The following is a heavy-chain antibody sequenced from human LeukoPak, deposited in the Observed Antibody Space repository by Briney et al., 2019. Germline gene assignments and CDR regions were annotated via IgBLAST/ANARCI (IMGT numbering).Heavy chain of an antibody. J-gene: IGHJ6*02. CDR1: GFTFSSYA. CDR2: ISGSGGST. V-gene: IGHV3-23*01. CDR3: AKSDSGWTYYYYGMDV. D-gene: IGHD6-19*01. Sequence: PGGSLRLSCAASGFTFSSYAMSWVRQAPGKGLEWVSAISGSGGSTYCADSVKGRFTISRDNSKNTLYLQMSSLRAEDTAVYYCAKSDSGWTYYYYGMDVWGQGTTVTVSS.